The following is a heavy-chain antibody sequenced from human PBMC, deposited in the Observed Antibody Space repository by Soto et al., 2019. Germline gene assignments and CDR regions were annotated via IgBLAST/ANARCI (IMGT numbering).Heavy chain of an antibody. D-gene: IGHD6-19*01. CDR2: ISGSGGST. CDR3: AKEVAGRGTYYFDY. Sequence: GGSLRLSCAASGFIFSSYAMSWVRQAPGKGLEWVSAISGSGGSTYYADSVKGRSTISRDNSKNTLYLQMNSLRAEDTAVYYCAKEVAGRGTYYFDYWGQGTLVTVSS. J-gene: IGHJ4*02. V-gene: IGHV3-23*01. CDR1: GFIFSSYA.